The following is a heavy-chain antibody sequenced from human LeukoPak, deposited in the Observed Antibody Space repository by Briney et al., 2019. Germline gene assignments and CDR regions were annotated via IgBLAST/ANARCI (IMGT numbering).Heavy chain of an antibody. CDR2: IYYSGSI. CDR3: ARAGSSWYYFDY. J-gene: IGHJ4*02. Sequence: NPSETLSLTCTVSGGSISSYYWSWLRQPPGKGLEWIGYIYYSGSINYNPSLKSRATISVDTSKNQFSLKLSSVTAADTAVYYCARAGSSWYYFDYWGQGTLVTVSS. D-gene: IGHD6-13*01. V-gene: IGHV4-59*01. CDR1: GGSISSYY.